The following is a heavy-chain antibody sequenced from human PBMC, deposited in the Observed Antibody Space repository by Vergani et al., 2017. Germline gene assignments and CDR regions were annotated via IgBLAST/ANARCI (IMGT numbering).Heavy chain of an antibody. Sequence: EVQLVESGGGLVKPGGSLRLSCAASGFTFSNAWMSWVRQAPGKGLEWVGRIKSKTDGGTTDYAAPVKGRFTISRDDSKNTLYLQMNSLRAEDTAVYYCAKEGIAAAEPLDYWGQGTLVTVSS. CDR1: GFTFSNAW. D-gene: IGHD6-13*01. CDR3: AKEGIAAAEPLDY. V-gene: IGHV3-15*01. J-gene: IGHJ4*02. CDR2: IKSKTDGGTT.